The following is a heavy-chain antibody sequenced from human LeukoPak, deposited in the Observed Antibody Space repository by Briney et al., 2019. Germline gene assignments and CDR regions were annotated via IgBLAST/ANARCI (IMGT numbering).Heavy chain of an antibody. Sequence: SETLSLTCTVSGGSISSYYWSWIRQPAGKGLEWIGRIYTSGSTNYNPSLKSRVTMSVDTSKNQFSLKLSSVTAADTAVYYCARSPALAAGTPWDYYYYYMDVWGKGTTVTISS. CDR2: IYTSGST. D-gene: IGHD6-13*01. J-gene: IGHJ6*03. CDR3: ARSPALAAGTPWDYYYYYMDV. CDR1: GGSISSYY. V-gene: IGHV4-4*07.